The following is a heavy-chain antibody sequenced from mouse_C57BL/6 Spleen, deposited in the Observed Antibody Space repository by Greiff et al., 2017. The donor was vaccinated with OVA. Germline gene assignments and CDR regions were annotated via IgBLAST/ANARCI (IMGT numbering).Heavy chain of an antibody. CDR1: GYAFSSSW. Sequence: QVQLQQSGPELVKPGASVKISCKASGYAFSSSWMNWVKQRPGKGLEWIGRIYPGDGDTNYNGKFKGKATLTADKSSSTAYMQLSSLTSEDSAVYFCAETYDYAWFAYWGQGTLVTVSA. V-gene: IGHV1-82*01. CDR3: AETYDYAWFAY. D-gene: IGHD2-4*01. CDR2: IYPGDGDT. J-gene: IGHJ3*01.